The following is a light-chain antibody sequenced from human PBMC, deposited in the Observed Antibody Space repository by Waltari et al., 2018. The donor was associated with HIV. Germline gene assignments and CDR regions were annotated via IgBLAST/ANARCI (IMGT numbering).Light chain of an antibody. CDR1: SSDVGNYNR. CDR2: EVS. V-gene: IGLV2-18*02. Sequence: QSALTQPPSVSGSPGQSVTISCTGTSSDVGNYNRVSWYQQPPGSAPKLMIYEVSNGPYGVPRRFSGSKSGNTASLTISGLQAEDEADYYCSSYTSSNTFVVFGGGTKLTVL. CDR3: SSYTSSNTFVV. J-gene: IGLJ2*01.